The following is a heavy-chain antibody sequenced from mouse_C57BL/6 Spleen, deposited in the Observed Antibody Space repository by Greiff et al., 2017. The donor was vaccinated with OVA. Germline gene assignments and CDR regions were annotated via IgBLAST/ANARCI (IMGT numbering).Heavy chain of an antibody. Sequence: VQLQQPGAELVKPGASVKVSCKASGYTFTSYWMHWVKQRPGQGLEWIGRIHPSDSDTNYNQKFKGKATLTVDKSSSTAYMQLISLTSEDSAVYYCAIPIYYGSSHWYFDVWGTGTTVTVSS. V-gene: IGHV1-74*01. CDR2: IHPSDSDT. D-gene: IGHD1-1*01. CDR1: GYTFTSYW. J-gene: IGHJ1*03. CDR3: AIPIYYGSSHWYFDV.